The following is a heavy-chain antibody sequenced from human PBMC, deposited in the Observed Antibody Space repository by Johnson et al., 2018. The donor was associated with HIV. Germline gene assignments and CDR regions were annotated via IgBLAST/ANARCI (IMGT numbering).Heavy chain of an antibody. J-gene: IGHJ3*02. D-gene: IGHD5-18*01. V-gene: IGHV3-66*01. CDR2: IYSGGNT. CDR1: GFTVSSNY. Sequence: EVLLLESGGGLVQPGGSLRLSCAASGFTVSSNYMSWVRQAPGKGLEWVSVIYSGGNTYYADSMRGRFTISRDNSKNSLYLQMNSLRAEDTAVYYCAKGERGYSNAFDIWGQGTMVTVSS. CDR3: AKGERGYSNAFDI.